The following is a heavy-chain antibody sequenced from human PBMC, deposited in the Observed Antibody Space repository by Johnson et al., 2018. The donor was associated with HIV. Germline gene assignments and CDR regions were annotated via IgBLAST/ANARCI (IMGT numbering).Heavy chain of an antibody. J-gene: IGHJ3*02. CDR3: ARDLPDSGWFSYDAFDM. CDR1: RFTLSSYG. CDR2: IWYYGTNR. V-gene: IGHV3-33*08. Sequence: QVQLVESGGGVVQPGKSLRLSCAASRFTLSSYGMHWVRQAPGKGLEGVAVIWYYGTNRYYGDSVKGRFTISRDNSKNTVYLQMNGLRAEDTAVYHCARDLPDSGWFSYDAFDMWGQGTVVTVSS. D-gene: IGHD6-19*01.